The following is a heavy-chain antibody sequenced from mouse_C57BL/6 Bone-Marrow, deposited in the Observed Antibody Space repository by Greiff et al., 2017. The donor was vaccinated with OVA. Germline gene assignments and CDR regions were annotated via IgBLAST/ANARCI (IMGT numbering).Heavy chain of an antibody. Sequence: EVQLQESGPELVKPGASVKISCKASGYTFTDYYMNWVKQSHGKSLEWIGDINPNNGGTSYNQKFKGKATLTVDKSSSTAYMELRSLTSEDSAVYYSARPLDYYGSSYWYFYVWGTGTTVTVSS. CDR2: INPNNGGT. D-gene: IGHD1-1*01. J-gene: IGHJ1*03. CDR1: GYTFTDYY. CDR3: ARPLDYYGSSYWYFYV. V-gene: IGHV1-26*01.